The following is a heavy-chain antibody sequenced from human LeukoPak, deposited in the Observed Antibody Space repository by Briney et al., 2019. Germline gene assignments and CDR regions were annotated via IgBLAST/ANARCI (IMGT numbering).Heavy chain of an antibody. D-gene: IGHD5-12*01. J-gene: IGHJ4*02. CDR2: IHYSGST. Sequence: IPSETLSLTCTVSGGSVSSYSWSWIRQPPGKGLEWIGYIHYSGSTNYNPSLKSRVTISVDTSTNQFSLKLSSLTAADTAVYYCARASGNRGYDFFGYWGQGTLVTVSS. V-gene: IGHV4-59*02. CDR1: GGSVSSYS. CDR3: ARASGNRGYDFFGY.